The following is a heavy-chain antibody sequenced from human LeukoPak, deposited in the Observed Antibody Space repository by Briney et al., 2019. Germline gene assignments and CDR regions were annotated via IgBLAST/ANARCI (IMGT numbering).Heavy chain of an antibody. D-gene: IGHD3-3*01. V-gene: IGHV1-69*13. CDR3: ARDRRTIFGVVRGVFDY. J-gene: IGHJ4*02. Sequence: ASVKVSCKASGGTFSSYAISWVRQAPGQGLEWMGGIIPIFGTANYAQKFQGRVTITADESTSTAYMELSSLRSEDTAVYYCARDRRTIFGVVRGVFDYWGQGTLVTVSS. CDR1: GGTFSSYA. CDR2: IIPIFGTA.